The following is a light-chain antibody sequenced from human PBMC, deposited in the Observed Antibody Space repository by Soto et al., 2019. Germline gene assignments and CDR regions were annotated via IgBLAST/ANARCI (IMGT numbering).Light chain of an antibody. CDR1: QSVSSSY. Sequence: TGLTKCPAKLSLSRSEGASLWYGASQSVSSSYLAWYQQKPGQAPRLLIYGASSRATCIPDRSNGSGSGTDFTRSIGRPEPADFAVNYCQQYASPITYSQGTRLEIK. J-gene: IGKJ5*01. CDR3: QQYASPIT. V-gene: IGKV3-20*01. CDR2: GAS.